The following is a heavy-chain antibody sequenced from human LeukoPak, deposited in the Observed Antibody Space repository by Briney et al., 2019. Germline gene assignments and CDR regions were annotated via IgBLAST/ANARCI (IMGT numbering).Heavy chain of an antibody. V-gene: IGHV3-30*18. CDR3: AKDGQWLVRYNYYYMDV. J-gene: IGHJ6*03. Sequence: GGSLRLSCAASGFTFSSYWMSWVRQAPGKGLEWVAVISYDGSNKYYADPVKGRFTISRDNSKNTLYLQMNSLRAEDTAVYYCAKDGQWLVRYNYYYMDVWGKGTTVTVSS. CDR1: GFTFSSYW. CDR2: ISYDGSNK. D-gene: IGHD6-19*01.